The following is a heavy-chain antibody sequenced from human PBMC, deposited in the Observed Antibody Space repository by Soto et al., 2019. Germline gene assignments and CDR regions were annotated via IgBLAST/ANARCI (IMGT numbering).Heavy chain of an antibody. CDR3: AREGGGSYRSYFDY. V-gene: IGHV1-69*06. CDR1: GGTFSSYA. J-gene: IGHJ4*02. D-gene: IGHD1-26*01. CDR2: IIPIFGTA. Sequence: GASVKVSCKASGGTFSSYAISWVRQAPGQGLEWMGGIIPIFGTANYAQKFQGRVTITADKSTSTAYMELSSLRSEDTAVYYCAREGGGSYRSYFDYWGQGTLVTVSS.